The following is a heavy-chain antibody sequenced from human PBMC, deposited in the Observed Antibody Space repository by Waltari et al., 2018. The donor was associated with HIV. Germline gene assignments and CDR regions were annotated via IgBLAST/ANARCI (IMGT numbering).Heavy chain of an antibody. D-gene: IGHD3-10*01. CDR1: GFTFGSYE. J-gene: IGHJ3*02. CDR3: VRAFMIRGTGAFDI. Sequence: EVQVVESGGGLVQPGGSLRLSCAASGFTFGSYEMNWVRQAPGKGLDGVSYISSSGSTIYFADSVKGRFTMSRDNAKNSLYLRMNSLRAEDTAVYYCVRAFMIRGTGAFDIWGQGTMVTVSS. V-gene: IGHV3-48*03. CDR2: ISSSGSTI.